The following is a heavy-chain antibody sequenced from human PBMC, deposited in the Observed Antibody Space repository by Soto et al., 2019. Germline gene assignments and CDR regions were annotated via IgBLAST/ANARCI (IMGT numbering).Heavy chain of an antibody. D-gene: IGHD3-16*02. CDR3: LRDERYTCRGRNCFYFDY. Sequence: QVHLVQSGAEVKKPGASVKVSCKASGYAFNSYGMSWVRQAPGQGLEWMGWINTYNSDTNSAPRLQGRITMTTDTSSSTAYMELRSLTSDDTAVDYCLRDERYTCRGRNCFYFDYWGQGTLASVSS. J-gene: IGHJ4*02. CDR2: INTYNSDT. CDR1: GYAFNSYG. V-gene: IGHV1-18*04.